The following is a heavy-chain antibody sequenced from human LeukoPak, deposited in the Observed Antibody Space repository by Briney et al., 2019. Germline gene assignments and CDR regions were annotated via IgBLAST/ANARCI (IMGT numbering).Heavy chain of an antibody. J-gene: IGHJ4*02. Sequence: GGSLRLSCAASGFTFSSYWMHWVRQAPGKGLEYVSAISSNGGSTYYANSVKGRFTISRDNSKNTLYLQMGSLRAEDMAVYYCARVRSAAGLDYWGQGTLVTVSS. V-gene: IGHV3-64*01. CDR2: ISSNGGST. D-gene: IGHD6-13*01. CDR3: ARVRSAAGLDY. CDR1: GFTFSSYW.